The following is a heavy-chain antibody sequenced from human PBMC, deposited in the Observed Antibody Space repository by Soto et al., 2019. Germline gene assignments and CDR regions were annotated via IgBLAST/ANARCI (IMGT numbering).Heavy chain of an antibody. V-gene: IGHV2-5*02. CDR2: LYWDDDK. J-gene: IGHJ4*02. CDR1: GFSLSTSGVG. Sequence: QITLKESGPTLVKPTQTLTLTCTFSGFSLSTSGVGVGWIRQPPGKALEWLAFLYWDDDKSYSPSLKSRLTITTDTSKNTVLMKMTNMDPVDTAAYYCARTSVNWGSRGLVDYWGQGTLVTVAS. CDR3: ARTSVNWGSRGLVDY. D-gene: IGHD7-27*01.